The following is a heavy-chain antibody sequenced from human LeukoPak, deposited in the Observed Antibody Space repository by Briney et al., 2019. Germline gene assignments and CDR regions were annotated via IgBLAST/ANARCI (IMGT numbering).Heavy chain of an antibody. CDR1: GFTFSDYY. D-gene: IGHD3-22*01. J-gene: IGHJ4*02. CDR2: ISSSGSAI. Sequence: GGSLRLSCAASGFTFSDYYMSWIRQAPGKGLEWVSYISSSGSAISYADSVKGRFTISRDNAKNSLYPQMNSLRAEDTAVYYCARGPRYDSSGYHDWGQGTLVTVSS. CDR3: ARGPRYDSSGYHD. V-gene: IGHV3-11*01.